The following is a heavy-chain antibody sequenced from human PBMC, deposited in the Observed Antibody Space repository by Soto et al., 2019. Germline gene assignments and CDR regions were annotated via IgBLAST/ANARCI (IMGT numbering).Heavy chain of an antibody. CDR3: AKEDCISTSCYGGIDY. J-gene: IGHJ4*02. CDR1: GFTFGGYT. CDR2: ISSSSSYI. D-gene: IGHD2-2*01. V-gene: IGHV3-21*04. Sequence: PGGSLRLSCAASGFTFGGYTMNWVRQAPGKGLEWVSSISSSSSYIYYADSVKGRFTISRDNSKNTLYLQMNSLRAEDTAVYYCAKEDCISTSCYGGIDYWGQGTLVTVSS.